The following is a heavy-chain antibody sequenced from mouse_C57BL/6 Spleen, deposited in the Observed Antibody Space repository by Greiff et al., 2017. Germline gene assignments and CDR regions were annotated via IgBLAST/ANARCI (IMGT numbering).Heavy chain of an antibody. CDR2: ISDGGSYT. J-gene: IGHJ4*01. CDR1: GFTFSSYA. Sequence: EVHLVESGGGLVKPGGSLKLSCAASGFTFSSYAMSWVRQTPEKRLEWVATISDGGSYTYYPDNVKGRFTISRDNAKNNLYLQMSHLKSEDTAMYYCARERDYYGSSYGAMDYWGQGTSGTVSS. D-gene: IGHD1-1*01. V-gene: IGHV5-4*01. CDR3: ARERDYYGSSYGAMDY.